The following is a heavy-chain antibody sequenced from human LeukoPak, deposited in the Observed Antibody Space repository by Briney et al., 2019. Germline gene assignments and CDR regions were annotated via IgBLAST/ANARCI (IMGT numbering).Heavy chain of an antibody. D-gene: IGHD3-16*01. CDR2: ISRRSNRYTT. CDR3: TRGGGEGGNRAFYI. J-gene: IGHJ3*02. V-gene: IGHV3-72*01. CDR1: GYPFSDYI. Sequence: GGSLRLSCAASGYPFSDYILDCVRRAPGRALVGGSRISRRSNRYTTEYAASVKGRFIVSRDDSKNSLYLQMNNLRTEDTAVYHCTRGGGEGGNRAFYIWGQGRAVTVSS.